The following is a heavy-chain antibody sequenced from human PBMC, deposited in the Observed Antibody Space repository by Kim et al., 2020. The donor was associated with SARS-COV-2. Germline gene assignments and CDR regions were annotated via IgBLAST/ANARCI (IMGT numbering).Heavy chain of an antibody. CDR2: IIPILGIA. J-gene: IGHJ6*02. V-gene: IGHV1-69*04. CDR1: GGTFSSYA. Sequence: SVKVSCKASGGTFSSYAISWVRQAPGQGLEWMGRIIPILGIANYAQKFQGRVTITADKSTSTAYMELSSLRSEDTAVYYCARGDSSSWSYYYGMDVWGQGTTVTVSS. D-gene: IGHD6-13*01. CDR3: ARGDSSSWSYYYGMDV.